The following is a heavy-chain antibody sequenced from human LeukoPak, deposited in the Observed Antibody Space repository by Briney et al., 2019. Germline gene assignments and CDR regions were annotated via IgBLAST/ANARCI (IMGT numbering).Heavy chain of an antibody. D-gene: IGHD3-10*01. CDR2: IYHSGST. CDR3: ARIGPSMVHFDY. J-gene: IGHJ4*02. V-gene: IGHV4-59*08. Sequence: SETLSLTCTVSTGSISSYYWGWIRQPPGKGLEWIGGIYHSGSTHSNPSLKSRVTISIDTSKNQFSLKLSSVTAADTAVYYCARIGPSMVHFDYWGQGTLVTVSS. CDR1: TGSISSYY.